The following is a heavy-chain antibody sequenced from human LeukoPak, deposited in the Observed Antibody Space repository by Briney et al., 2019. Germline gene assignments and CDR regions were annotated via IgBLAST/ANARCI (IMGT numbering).Heavy chain of an antibody. CDR2: IYYSGST. D-gene: IGHD1-1*01. CDR3: AREVLTDYHGMDV. Sequence: SETLSLTCTVSGGSISSGGYYWSWIRQHPGKGLEWIGYIYYSGSTYYNPSLKSRVTISVDTSKNQFSLKLSSVTAADTAVYYCAREVLTDYHGMDVWGQGTTVTVSS. J-gene: IGHJ6*02. V-gene: IGHV4-31*03. CDR1: GGSISSGGYY.